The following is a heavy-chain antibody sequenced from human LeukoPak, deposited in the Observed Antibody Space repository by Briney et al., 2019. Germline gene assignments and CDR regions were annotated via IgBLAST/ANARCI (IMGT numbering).Heavy chain of an antibody. D-gene: IGHD1-26*01. J-gene: IGHJ3*02. CDR3: ARRGAATNAFDI. V-gene: IGHV3-74*01. CDR1: GFTFDDYG. CDR2: IKSDGSST. Sequence: GGSLRPTCAASGFTFDDYGMSWVRQAPGKGLVWVSRIKSDGSSTSYADSVKGRFTISRDNAKNTLCLQMNSLRAEDTAVYYCARRGAATNAFDIWGQGTMVTVSS.